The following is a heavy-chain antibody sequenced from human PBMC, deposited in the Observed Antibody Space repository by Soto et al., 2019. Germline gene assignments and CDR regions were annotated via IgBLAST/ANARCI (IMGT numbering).Heavy chain of an antibody. V-gene: IGHV4-34*01. D-gene: IGHD3-3*01. J-gene: IGHJ4*02. CDR3: ARGTVRGYDFWSGYSGPLFDY. CDR2: INHSGST. CDR1: GGSFSGYY. Sequence: SETLSLTCAVYGGSFSGYYWSWIRQPPGKGLEWIGEINHSGSTNYNPSLKSRVTISVYTSKNQFSLKLSSVTAADTAVYYCARGTVRGYDFWSGYSGPLFDYWGQGTLVTVSS.